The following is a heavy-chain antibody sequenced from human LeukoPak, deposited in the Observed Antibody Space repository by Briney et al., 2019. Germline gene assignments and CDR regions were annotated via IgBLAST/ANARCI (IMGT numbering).Heavy chain of an antibody. Sequence: PGGSLRLSCAASGVTISSYAMHWVRQAPGKGLERVAVISYDGSNKYYADSVQGRFTISSDNSKNTLYLQMNSLRAEDTAVYYCAREIVRQLWIFDYWGQGTLVTVSS. J-gene: IGHJ4*02. CDR2: ISYDGSNK. V-gene: IGHV3-30*04. CDR3: AREIVRQLWIFDY. CDR1: GVTISSYA. D-gene: IGHD5-18*01.